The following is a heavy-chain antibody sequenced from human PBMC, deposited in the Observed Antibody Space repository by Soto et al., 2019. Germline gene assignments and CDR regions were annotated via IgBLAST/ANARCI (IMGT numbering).Heavy chain of an antibody. CDR1: GFTFSSYG. J-gene: IGHJ3*02. Sequence: GGSLRLSCAASGFTFSSYGMHWVRQAPGKGLEWVAVIWYDGSNKYYADSVKGRFTISRDNSKNTLYPQMNSLRAEDTAVYYCARHYDILTGPDAFDIWGQGTMVTVSS. CDR3: ARHYDILTGPDAFDI. CDR2: IWYDGSNK. D-gene: IGHD3-9*01. V-gene: IGHV3-33*01.